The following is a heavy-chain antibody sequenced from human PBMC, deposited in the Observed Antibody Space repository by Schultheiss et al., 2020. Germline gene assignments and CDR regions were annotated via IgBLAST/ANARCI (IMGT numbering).Heavy chain of an antibody. D-gene: IGHD5-24*01. J-gene: IGHJ6*03. Sequence: ASVKVSCKASGYTFTSYYMHWVRQAPGQGLEWMGIINPSGGSTSYAQKFQGRVTMTRNTSISTAYMELSSLRSEDTAVYYCARGRRERWLQLRHYYYMDVWGKGTTVTVSS. CDR3: ARGRRERWLQLRHYYYMDV. CDR1: GYTFTSYY. V-gene: IGHV1-46*01. CDR2: INPSGGST.